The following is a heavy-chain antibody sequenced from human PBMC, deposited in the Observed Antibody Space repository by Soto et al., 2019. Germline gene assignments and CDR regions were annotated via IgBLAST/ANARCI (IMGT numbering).Heavy chain of an antibody. CDR1: GYTFTSYG. Sequence: ASVKVSCKASGYTFTSYGISWVRQAPGQGLEWMGWISAYNGNTNYAQKLQGRVTMTTDTSTSTAYMELRSLRSDDTAVYYCARGATYYYDSSGYPGQIPNAEYFQHWGQGTLVTVSS. D-gene: IGHD3-22*01. CDR3: ARGATYYYDSSGYPGQIPNAEYFQH. J-gene: IGHJ1*01. CDR2: ISAYNGNT. V-gene: IGHV1-18*01.